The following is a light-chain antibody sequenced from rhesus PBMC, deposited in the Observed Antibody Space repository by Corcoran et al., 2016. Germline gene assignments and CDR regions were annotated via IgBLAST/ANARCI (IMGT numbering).Light chain of an antibody. CDR1: SSDIGGYKH. J-gene: IGLJ1*01. CDR2: EVS. CDR3: SSYARSSTYI. V-gene: IGLV2-13*03. Sequence: QTAPTQSPSVSGSPGQSDTISCTGTSSDIGGYKHVSWYQQHPGKAPKLMIYEVSKRPSGVSDRFSGSKSGNTASLTISGVQAEDEADYYCSSYARSSTYIFGDGTRLTVL.